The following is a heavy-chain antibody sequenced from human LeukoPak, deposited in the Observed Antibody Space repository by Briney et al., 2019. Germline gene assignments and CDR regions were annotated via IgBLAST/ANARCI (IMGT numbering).Heavy chain of an antibody. CDR3: ARAEDYYDSSGLDAFDI. D-gene: IGHD3-22*01. CDR2: IYYSGST. CDR1: GGSISSYY. Sequence: SETLSLTCTVSGGSISSYYWSWIRQPPGKGLEWIGYIYYSGSTNYNPSPKSRVTISVDTSKNQFSLKLSSVTAADTAVYYCARAEDYYDSSGLDAFDIWGQGTMVTVSS. J-gene: IGHJ3*02. V-gene: IGHV4-59*01.